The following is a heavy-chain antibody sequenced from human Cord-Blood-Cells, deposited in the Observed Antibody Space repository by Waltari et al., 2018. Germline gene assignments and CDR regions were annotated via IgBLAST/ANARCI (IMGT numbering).Heavy chain of an antibody. CDR2: INPNSGGT. J-gene: IGHJ4*02. CDR3: ARGSRSITIFGVVDY. CDR1: GYTFTGYY. Sequence: QVQLVQSGAEVKKPGASVKVSCKASGYTFTGYYMHWVRTAPGQGLEWMGWINPNSGGTNYAQKFQGRVTMTRDTSISTAYMELSRLRSDDTAVYYCARGSRSITIFGVVDYWGQGTLVTVSS. D-gene: IGHD3-3*01. V-gene: IGHV1-2*02.